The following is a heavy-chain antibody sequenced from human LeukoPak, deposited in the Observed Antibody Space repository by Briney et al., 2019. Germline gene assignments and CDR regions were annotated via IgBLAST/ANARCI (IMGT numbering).Heavy chain of an antibody. CDR1: GYTFTGYY. V-gene: IGHV1-2*02. CDR2: INPNSGGT. D-gene: IGHD5-24*01. Sequence: ASVKVSCKASGYTFTGYYMHWVRQAPGQGLEWMGWINPNSGGTNYAQKFQGRVAMTRDTSISTAYMELSRLRSDGTAVYYCARWDGYNYLVDYWGQGTLVTVSS. CDR3: ARWDGYNYLVDY. J-gene: IGHJ4*02.